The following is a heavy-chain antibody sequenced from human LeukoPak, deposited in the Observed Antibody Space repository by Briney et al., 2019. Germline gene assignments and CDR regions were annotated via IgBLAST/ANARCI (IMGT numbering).Heavy chain of an antibody. V-gene: IGHV4-39*07. CDR2: IYYSGST. CDR1: GGSISSRSYY. CDR3: ARAYCSSTSCYFDY. J-gene: IGHJ4*03. D-gene: IGHD2-2*01. Sequence: PSETLSLTCTVSGGSISSRSYYWGWIRQPPGKGLEWIGSIYYSGSTYYNPSLKSRVTISVATSKNQFSLKLSSVTAADTAAYYCARAYCSSTSCYFDYWGQGTLVTVSS.